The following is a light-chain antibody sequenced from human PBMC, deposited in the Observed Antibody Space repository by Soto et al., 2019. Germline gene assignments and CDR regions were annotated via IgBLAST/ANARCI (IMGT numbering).Light chain of an antibody. J-gene: IGLJ1*01. V-gene: IGLV2-14*01. Sequence: QSALTQPASVSGSPGQSITISCTGTSSDVGGYNYVSCYQQHPGKAPKLMIYDVSNRPSGVSNRFSGSKSGNTASLTISWLQAEDEADYYCSSYTSSSTLLYVFGTGTKVTVL. CDR2: DVS. CDR3: SSYTSSSTLLYV. CDR1: SSDVGGYNY.